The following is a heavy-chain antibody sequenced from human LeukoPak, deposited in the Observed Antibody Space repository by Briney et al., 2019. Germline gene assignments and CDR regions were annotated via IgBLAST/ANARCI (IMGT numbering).Heavy chain of an antibody. D-gene: IGHD5-24*01. CDR1: GGSISSYY. V-gene: IGHV4-59*04. Sequence: PSETLSLTCTVSGGSISSYYWSWIRQPPGKGLEWIATVYYRGSTYYNPSLRSRVTIAVDTSKNQFSLKVDSVTAADTAVFYCARQGDRWLQSGYFGMDVWGQGTTVTVSS. CDR3: ARQGDRWLQSGYFGMDV. J-gene: IGHJ6*02. CDR2: VYYRGST.